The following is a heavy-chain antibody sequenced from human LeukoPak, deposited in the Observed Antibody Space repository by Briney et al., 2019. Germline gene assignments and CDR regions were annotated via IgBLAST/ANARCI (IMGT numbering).Heavy chain of an antibody. V-gene: IGHV3-53*01. CDR2: IYSGGST. CDR1: GFTVSSNY. D-gene: IGHD4-11*01. J-gene: IGHJ3*02. Sequence: GGSLRLSCAASGFTVSSNYMSWVRQAPGKGLEGVSVIYSGGSTYYADSVKGRFTISRDNSKNTLYLQMNSLRAEDTAVYYCAREWGYSNYGGGAFDIWGQGTMVTVSS. CDR3: AREWGYSNYGGGAFDI.